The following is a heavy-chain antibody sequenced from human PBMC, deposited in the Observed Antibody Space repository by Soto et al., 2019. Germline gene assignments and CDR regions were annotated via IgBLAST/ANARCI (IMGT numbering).Heavy chain of an antibody. CDR1: GYTFTNYG. J-gene: IGHJ4*02. V-gene: IGHV1-18*01. CDR3: ARDPPGSGPNFDN. D-gene: IGHD2-15*01. Sequence: ASVKVSCKASGYTFTNYGISWVRQAPGQGLEWMGCINDADGNTKYSQKFQGRVTFTRDTSASTAYMELSSLKSEDTAVYYCARDPPGSGPNFDNWGQGTLVTVSS. CDR2: INDADGNT.